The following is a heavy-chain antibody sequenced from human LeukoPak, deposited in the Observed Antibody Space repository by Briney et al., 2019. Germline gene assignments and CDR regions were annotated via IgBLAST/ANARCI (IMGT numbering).Heavy chain of an antibody. V-gene: IGHV1-18*01. CDR1: GYTFTSYG. Sequence: GASVKVSCKASGYTFTSYGISWVRQAPGQGLEWMGWISAYNGNTNYAQKLQGRVTMTTDTSTSTAYMELRSLRSDDTAVYYCARTFGSSQWLGRQDDYWGQGTLVTVSS. CDR3: ARTFGSSQWLGRQDDY. CDR2: ISAYNGNT. J-gene: IGHJ4*02. D-gene: IGHD6-19*01.